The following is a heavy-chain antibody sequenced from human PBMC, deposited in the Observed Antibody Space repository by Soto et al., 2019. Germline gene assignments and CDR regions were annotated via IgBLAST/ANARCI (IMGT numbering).Heavy chain of an antibody. CDR2: ISGSGGST. CDR3: AKTARYYYDSSGYYPGFDY. D-gene: IGHD3-22*01. J-gene: IGHJ4*02. Sequence: GGSLRLSCAASGFTFSSYAMSWVRQAPGKGLEWVSAISGSGGSTYYADSVKGRFTISRDNSKNTLYLQMNSLRAEDTAVYYCAKTARYYYDSSGYYPGFDYWGQGTLVTVSS. CDR1: GFTFSSYA. V-gene: IGHV3-23*01.